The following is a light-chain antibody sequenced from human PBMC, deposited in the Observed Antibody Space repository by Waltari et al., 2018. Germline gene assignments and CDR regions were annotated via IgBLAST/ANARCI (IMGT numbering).Light chain of an antibody. CDR2: DAS. Sequence: EIVLPQSPGTLSLSPGERVTLSCRASQRVGNNYLTWYQQKPGQAPRLLIYDASTRASGIPDRFSGSGSGTDFTLTISRLDPEDLAVYYCQQYVDSPLYTFGQGTKRE. CDR1: QRVGNNY. J-gene: IGKJ2*01. V-gene: IGKV3-20*01. CDR3: QQYVDSPLYT.